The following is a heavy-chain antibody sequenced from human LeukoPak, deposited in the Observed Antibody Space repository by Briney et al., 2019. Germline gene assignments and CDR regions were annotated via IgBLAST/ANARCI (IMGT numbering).Heavy chain of an antibody. CDR1: GGSISSSSYY. Sequence: SETLSLTCTVSGGSISSSSYYWSWIRQPPGKGREWFGEINHSGSTNCKPSLESRVTISVDTSKNQFSLKLSSVTAADTAVYYCASFRRRERPVKTTYGSGSYRNYYYGMDVWGQGTTVTVSS. D-gene: IGHD3-10*01. V-gene: IGHV4-39*07. CDR2: INHSGST. J-gene: IGHJ6*02. CDR3: ASFRRRERPVKTTYGSGSYRNYYYGMDV.